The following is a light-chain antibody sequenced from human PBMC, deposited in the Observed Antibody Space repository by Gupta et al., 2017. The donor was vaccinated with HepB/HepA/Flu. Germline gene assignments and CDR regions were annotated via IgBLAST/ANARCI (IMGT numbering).Light chain of an antibody. V-gene: IGLV3-25*03. CDR2: RDS. CDR1: ALPKKY. Sequence: SNELTQPPSVSVSPGQTARITCSGDALPKKYAHWYQQKPGQAPVLVIYRDSERPSGIPERFSGSSSGTAVTLTISGVQAEDEADYYCQSADSSGSYPVVFGGGTKLTVL. CDR3: QSADSSGSYPVV. J-gene: IGLJ2*01.